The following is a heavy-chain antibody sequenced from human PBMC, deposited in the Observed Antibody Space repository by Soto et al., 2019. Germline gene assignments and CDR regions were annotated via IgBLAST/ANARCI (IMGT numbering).Heavy chain of an antibody. CDR2: ISSSSSYI. V-gene: IGHV3-21*01. J-gene: IGHJ3*02. Sequence: GGSLRLSCAASGFTFSSYSMNWVRQAPGKGLEWVSSISSSSSYIYYADSVKGRFTISRDNAKNSLYLQMNSLRAEDTAVYYCARDEDYYVYAFDIWGQGTMVTVSS. D-gene: IGHD3-10*02. CDR3: ARDEDYYVYAFDI. CDR1: GFTFSSYS.